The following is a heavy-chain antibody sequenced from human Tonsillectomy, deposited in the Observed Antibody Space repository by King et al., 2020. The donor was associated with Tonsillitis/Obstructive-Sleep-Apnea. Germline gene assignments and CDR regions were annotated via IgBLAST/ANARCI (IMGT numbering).Heavy chain of an antibody. J-gene: IGHJ6*02. Sequence: VQLVESGGGVVQPGRSLRLSCAASGFTFSSYGMHWVRQAPGKGLEWVAGIWYDGSNKYYADSVKGRFTISRDNSKNTLYLQMNSLRGEDTAVYYCARDVGRWGEYGMDVWGQGTTVTVSS. D-gene: IGHD3-16*01. CDR2: IWYDGSNK. CDR1: GFTFSSYG. V-gene: IGHV3-33*01. CDR3: ARDVGRWGEYGMDV.